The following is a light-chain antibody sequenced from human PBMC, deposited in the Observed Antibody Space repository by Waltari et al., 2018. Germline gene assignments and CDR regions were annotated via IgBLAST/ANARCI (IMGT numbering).Light chain of an antibody. V-gene: IGLV4-69*01. Sequence: QLVLTQSPSASASLGASVKLTCTLSSAHSSNIIAWVQRQPEKGPRCLMTVNSDGSHTKGDEIPDRFSGSSSGAERYLTISSLQSEDEADYYCQTGGHGTWVFGGGTRLTVL. CDR1: SAHSSNI. J-gene: IGLJ3*02. CDR2: VNSDGSH. CDR3: QTGGHGTWV.